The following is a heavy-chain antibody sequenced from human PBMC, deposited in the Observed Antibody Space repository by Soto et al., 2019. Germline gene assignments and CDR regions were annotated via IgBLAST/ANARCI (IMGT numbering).Heavy chain of an antibody. Sequence: ASVKVSCKASGYTFTSYGISWVRQAPGQGPEWMGGIIPIFGTTNYAQKFQDRVKITADEFTNTAYMELSSLRSDDTAMYYCARDKRSHKFETSPPTDGMDVWGQGTMVTVSS. CDR2: IIPIFGTT. CDR1: GYTFTSYG. D-gene: IGHD1-7*01. V-gene: IGHV1-69*13. CDR3: ARDKRSHKFETSPPTDGMDV. J-gene: IGHJ6*02.